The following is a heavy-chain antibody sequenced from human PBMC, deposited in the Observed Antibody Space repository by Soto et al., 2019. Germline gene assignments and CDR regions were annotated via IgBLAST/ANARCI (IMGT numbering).Heavy chain of an antibody. CDR3: ARRGSGSYYDY. CDR2: ISGSGGST. V-gene: IGHV3-23*01. J-gene: IGHJ4*02. D-gene: IGHD1-26*01. CDR1: GFTSSSYA. Sequence: EVQLFESGGGLVQPGGSLRLSCAASGFTSSSYAMRWVRQAPGKGLEWVSAISGSGGSTYYADSVKGRFTISRDNSKNTLYLQMNSLRAEDTAVYYCARRGSGSYYDYWGQGTLVTVSS.